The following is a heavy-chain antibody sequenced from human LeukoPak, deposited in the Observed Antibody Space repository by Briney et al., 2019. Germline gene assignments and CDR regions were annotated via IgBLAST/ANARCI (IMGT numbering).Heavy chain of an antibody. Sequence: PGGSLRLSCAASGFTFSSYEMNWVRQAPGKGLEWVSYISSSGSTIYYADSVKGRFTISRDNAKNSPYLQMNSLRAEDTAVYYCARDLEYFDYWDQGTLVTVSS. V-gene: IGHV3-48*03. J-gene: IGHJ4*02. CDR1: GFTFSSYE. CDR2: ISSSGSTI. CDR3: ARDLEYFDY.